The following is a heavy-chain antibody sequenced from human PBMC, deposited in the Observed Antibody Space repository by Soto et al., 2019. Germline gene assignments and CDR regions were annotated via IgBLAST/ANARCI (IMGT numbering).Heavy chain of an antibody. V-gene: IGHV3-7*03. CDR3: ARDKEYSWTGEPQWY. D-gene: IGHD2-8*02. J-gene: IGHJ4*02. CDR2: INQDGSEK. CDR1: ELTFFGRYW. Sequence: DVQLVESGGGLVQPGGSLRLSCVASELTFFGRYWMSWVRQAPGKGLEWVANINQDGSEKYYVDSVKGRFTISRDNAKNSLYLHMTSLRAEDTAVYYCARDKEYSWTGEPQWYWGQGTLVTVSS.